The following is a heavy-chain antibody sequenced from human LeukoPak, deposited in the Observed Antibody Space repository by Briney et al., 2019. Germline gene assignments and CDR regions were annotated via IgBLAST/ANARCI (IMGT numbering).Heavy chain of an antibody. CDR3: ARVRAAAVDV. Sequence: SETLSLTCAVYGGSFSGYYWSWIRQPPGKGLEWIGRIYTSGSTNYNPSLKSRVTISVDTSKNQFSLKLSSVTAADTAVYYCARVRAAAVDVWGKGTTVTVSS. CDR1: GGSFSGYY. D-gene: IGHD6-13*01. J-gene: IGHJ6*04. V-gene: IGHV4-59*10. CDR2: IYTSGST.